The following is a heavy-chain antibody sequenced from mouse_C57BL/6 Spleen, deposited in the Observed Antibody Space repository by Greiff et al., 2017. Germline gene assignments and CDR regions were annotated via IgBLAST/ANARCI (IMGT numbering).Heavy chain of an antibody. V-gene: IGHV1-72*01. CDR1: GYTFTSFW. CDR2: IDPNSGGT. D-gene: IGHD2-4*01. Sequence: QVQLQQPGAQLVTPGASVKLSCKASGYTFTSFWMHWVKQRPGRGLVWIGRIDPNSGGTKYNEKFKSKATLTVDKPSCTAYMQLSSLTSVDSAVYYCARGELYDYGRFAYWGQGALVTVSA. J-gene: IGHJ3*01. CDR3: ARGELYDYGRFAY.